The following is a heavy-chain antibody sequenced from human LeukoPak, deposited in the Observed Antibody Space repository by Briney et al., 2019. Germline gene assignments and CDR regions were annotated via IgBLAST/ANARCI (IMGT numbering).Heavy chain of an antibody. Sequence: PSETLSLTCTVSGGSISSYYWSWIRQPAGKGLEWIGRLYFSGSTNYNPSLKSRVTLLVDTSKNQLSLKLSSVTVADTAVYYCARESLGWGGSDYWGQGTLVTVSS. V-gene: IGHV4-4*07. J-gene: IGHJ4*02. CDR3: ARESLGWGGSDY. D-gene: IGHD3-3*01. CDR1: GGSISSYY. CDR2: LYFSGST.